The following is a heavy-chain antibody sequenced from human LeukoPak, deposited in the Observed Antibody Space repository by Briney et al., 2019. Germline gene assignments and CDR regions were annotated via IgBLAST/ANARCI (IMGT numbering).Heavy chain of an antibody. CDR2: INPNSGGT. CDR1: GYTFTGYY. CDR3: AREGTSQLANAFDI. Sequence: ASVKVSCKASGYTFTGYYMHWVRQAPGQGLEWMGWINPNSGGTNFAQKFQGRVTMTRDTSISTAYMELSRLRSDDTAVYYCAREGTSQLANAFDIWGQGTMVTVSS. J-gene: IGHJ3*02. D-gene: IGHD2-2*01. V-gene: IGHV1-2*02.